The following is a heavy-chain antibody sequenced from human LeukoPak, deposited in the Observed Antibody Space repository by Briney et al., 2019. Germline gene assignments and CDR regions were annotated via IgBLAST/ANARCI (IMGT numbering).Heavy chain of an antibody. CDR2: INRDGSST. CDR1: GFTFSSYW. Sequence: GGSLRLSCAASGFTFSSYWMSWVRQAPGEGLVWVSRINRDGSSTSYADSVKGRFTISRDNAKNTLYLQMNSLRAEDTAVYYCAGLDYGQDYWGQGTLVTVSS. D-gene: IGHD4/OR15-4a*01. J-gene: IGHJ4*02. CDR3: AGLDYGQDY. V-gene: IGHV3-74*01.